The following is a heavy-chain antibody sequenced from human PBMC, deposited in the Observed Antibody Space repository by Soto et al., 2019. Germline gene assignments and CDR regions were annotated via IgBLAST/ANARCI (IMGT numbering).Heavy chain of an antibody. Sequence: ASVKVSCKASGYTFTRSGISWVRQAPGQGLEWMGWISTYNGDTNYAQTFQGRVTMTTDTSTSTVHMEVRSLRSDDTAAYYCAREGVAPYYYYGMDVWGQGTPVT. CDR2: ISTYNGDT. CDR3: AREGVAPYYYYGMDV. CDR1: GYTFTRSG. D-gene: IGHD5-12*01. J-gene: IGHJ6*02. V-gene: IGHV1-18*01.